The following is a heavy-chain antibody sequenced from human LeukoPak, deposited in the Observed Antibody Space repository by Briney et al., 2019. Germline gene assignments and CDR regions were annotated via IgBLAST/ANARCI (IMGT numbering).Heavy chain of an antibody. CDR2: ISGSGGST. V-gene: IGHV3-23*01. D-gene: IGHD3-16*01. CDR1: GFTFSSYA. CDR3: AKIRGRSSKGGVDY. Sequence: GGSLRLSCAASGFTFSSYAMSWVRQAPGKGLEWVSTISGSGGSTYYADSVKRLFTISRDNSKNTLYLQMNSLRAEDTAVYYCAKIRGRSSKGGVDYWGQGTLVTVSS. J-gene: IGHJ4*02.